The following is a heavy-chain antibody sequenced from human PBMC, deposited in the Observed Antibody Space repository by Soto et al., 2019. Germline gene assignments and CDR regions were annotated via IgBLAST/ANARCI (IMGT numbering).Heavy chain of an antibody. CDR2: ISGSGGST. CDR1: GFTFSSYA. V-gene: IGHV3-23*01. J-gene: IGHJ4*02. D-gene: IGHD2-2*01. Sequence: GGSLRLSCAASGFTFSSYAMSWVRQAPGKGLEWVSAISGSGGSTYYADSVKGRFTISRDNSKNTLYLQMNSLRAEDTAVYYCAKDPSYQLLSLDFDYWGQGTLVTVSS. CDR3: AKDPSYQLLSLDFDY.